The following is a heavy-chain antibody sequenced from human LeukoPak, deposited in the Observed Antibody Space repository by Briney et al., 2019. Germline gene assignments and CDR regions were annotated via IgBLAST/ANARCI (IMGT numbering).Heavy chain of an antibody. D-gene: IGHD6-19*01. CDR3: AKDRNSGWGSRAYYMDV. V-gene: IGHV3-23*01. J-gene: IGHJ6*03. Sequence: PGGSLRLSCAASGFTFSSYAMSWVRQAPGKGLEWVSAISGSGGSTYYADSVKGRFTISRDNSKNTLYLQMNSLRAEDTAVYYCAKDRNSGWGSRAYYMDVWGKGTTVTVSS. CDR1: GFTFSSYA. CDR2: ISGSGGST.